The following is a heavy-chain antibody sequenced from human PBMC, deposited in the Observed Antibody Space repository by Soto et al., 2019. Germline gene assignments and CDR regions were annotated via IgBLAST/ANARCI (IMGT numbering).Heavy chain of an antibody. CDR3: ARGPHCSSTSCYRMQTWFDP. CDR2: MNPNSGNT. CDR1: RYTFTSYD. D-gene: IGHD2-2*01. Sequence: ASVKVSCKASRYTFTSYDINWVRQATGQGLEWMGWMNPNSGNTGYAQKFQGRVTMTRNTSISTAYMELSSLRSEDPAVYYCARGPHCSSTSCYRMQTWFDPWGQGTPVTVSS. V-gene: IGHV1-8*01. J-gene: IGHJ5*02.